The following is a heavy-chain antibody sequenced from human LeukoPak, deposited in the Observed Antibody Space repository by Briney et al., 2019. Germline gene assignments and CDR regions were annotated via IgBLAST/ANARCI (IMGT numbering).Heavy chain of an antibody. J-gene: IGHJ4*02. Sequence: SSETLSLTCTVSGGSISSYYWSWIRQPPGKGLEWIGYIYYSGSTNYNPSLKSRVTISVDTSKNQFSLKLSSVTAADTAVYYCARQRRDGYLLDYWGQGTLVSVSS. CDR1: GGSISSYY. D-gene: IGHD5-24*01. CDR3: ARQRRDGYLLDY. V-gene: IGHV4-59*08. CDR2: IYYSGST.